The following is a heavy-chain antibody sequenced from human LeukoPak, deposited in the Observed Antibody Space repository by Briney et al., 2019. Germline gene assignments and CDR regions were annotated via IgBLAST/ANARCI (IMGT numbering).Heavy chain of an antibody. V-gene: IGHV3-66*02. CDR2: IYSGGST. Sequence: PGGSPRLSCAASGFTVSSNYMSWVRQAPGKGLEWVSVIYSGGSTYYADSVKGRFTISRDNSKNTLYLQMNSLRAEDTAVYYCARGGLVPAAARVIGFDIWGQGTMVTVSS. D-gene: IGHD2-2*01. CDR1: GFTVSSNY. CDR3: ARGGLVPAAARVIGFDI. J-gene: IGHJ3*02.